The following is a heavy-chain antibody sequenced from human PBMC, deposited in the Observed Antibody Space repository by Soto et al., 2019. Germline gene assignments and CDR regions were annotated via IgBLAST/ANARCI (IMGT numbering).Heavy chain of an antibody. CDR2: ISGSGGST. D-gene: IGHD3-22*01. J-gene: IGHJ6*02. CDR3: AKEFYYYDGSGPDYNYGMDV. V-gene: IGHV3-23*01. Sequence: GGSLRLSCVASGFTFSSYAMTWVRQAPGKGLEWVSCISGSGGSTYYADSVKGRSTISRDNSKNTLYLHMNSLRAEDTAVYYCAKEFYYYDGSGPDYNYGMDVWGQGTTVTVSS. CDR1: GFTFSSYA.